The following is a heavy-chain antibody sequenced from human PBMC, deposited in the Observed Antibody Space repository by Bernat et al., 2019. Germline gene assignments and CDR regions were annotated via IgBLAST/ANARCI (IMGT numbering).Heavy chain of an antibody. V-gene: IGHV1-18*01. Sequence: QVQLVQSGAEVKKPGASVKVSCKASGYTFISYGITWVRQAPGQGLEWMGWIGAYNGNTNYAQKLQGRVTMTTDTSTSTAYMELRSLRSDDTAVYYCARDHWFRELLPPFDYWGQGTLVTVSS. CDR2: IGAYNGNT. J-gene: IGHJ4*02. D-gene: IGHD3-10*01. CDR1: GYTFISYG. CDR3: ARDHWFRELLPPFDY.